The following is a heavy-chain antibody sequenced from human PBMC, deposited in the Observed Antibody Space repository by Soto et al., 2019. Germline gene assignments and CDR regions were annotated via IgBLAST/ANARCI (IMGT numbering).Heavy chain of an antibody. V-gene: IGHV1-2*02. CDR1: GYTLTGYY. CDR3: AKKSAAAAFGY. D-gene: IGHD6-13*01. J-gene: IGHJ4*02. CDR2: INPNNGGT. Sequence: QVQLVQSGAEVKKPGASVKVSCKASGYTLTGYYIHWVRQAPGQGLEWIGWINPNNGGTNYPQKFQGRVTMTRDTSISTAYMELKRLESDDTAVYYCAKKSAAAAFGYWGQGTLVTVSS.